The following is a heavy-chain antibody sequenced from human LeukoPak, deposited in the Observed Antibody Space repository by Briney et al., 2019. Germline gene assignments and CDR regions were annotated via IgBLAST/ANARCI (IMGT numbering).Heavy chain of an antibody. CDR3: ARDFSRAAAGTGYYYGMDV. CDR2: INPNSGGT. J-gene: IGHJ6*02. CDR1: GYTFTGYY. V-gene: IGHV1-2*02. Sequence: ASVKVSCKASGYTFTGYYMHWVRQAPGQGPEWMGWINPNSGGTNYAQKFQGRVTMTRDTSISTAYMELSRLRSDDTAVYYCARDFSRAAAGTGYYYGMDVWGQGTTVTVSS. D-gene: IGHD6-13*01.